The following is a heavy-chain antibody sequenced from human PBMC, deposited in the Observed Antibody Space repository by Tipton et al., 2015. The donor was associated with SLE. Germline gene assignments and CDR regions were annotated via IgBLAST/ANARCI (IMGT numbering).Heavy chain of an antibody. V-gene: IGHV3-30*02. CDR2: IRNDGSNK. CDR1: GFTFSSYG. J-gene: IGHJ4*02. Sequence: LSLTCAASGFTFSSYGMHWVRQAPGKGLEWVAFIRNDGSNKYYADSVKGRFTISRDNSKNTLYLQMNSLRAEDTVVYYCAKGFTRMVRGGYWGQGTLVTVSS. D-gene: IGHD3-10*01. CDR3: AKGFTRMVRGGY.